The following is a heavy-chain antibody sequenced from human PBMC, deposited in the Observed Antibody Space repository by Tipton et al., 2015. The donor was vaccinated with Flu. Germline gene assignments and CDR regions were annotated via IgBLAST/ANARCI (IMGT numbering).Heavy chain of an antibody. J-gene: IGHJ4*02. D-gene: IGHD4-23*01. CDR3: ALYGGNSWMRGDY. CDR1: EGTFSNYA. CDR2: ILHFFGTA. Sequence: QVQLVQSGAEVKKPGSSVKVSCKASEGTFSNYAITWVRRAPGQGLEWMGRILHFFGTANYAQRFQGRVTITADESTSTAYMELNNLTSEDTAVYYCALYGGNSWMRGDYWGQGTLVTVS. V-gene: IGHV1-69*18.